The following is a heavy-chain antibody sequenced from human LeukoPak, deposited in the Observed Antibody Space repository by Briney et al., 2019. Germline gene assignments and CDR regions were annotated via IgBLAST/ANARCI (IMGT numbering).Heavy chain of an antibody. CDR2: MNPNSGNT. D-gene: IGHD6-6*01. J-gene: IGHJ6*03. V-gene: IGHV1-8*01. CDR1: GYTFTSYD. Sequence: ASVKVSCKASGYTFTSYDINWVRQATGQGLEWMGWMNPNSGNTGYAQKFQGRVTMTRNTSISTAYMELSSLRSEDTAVYYCARGVAARPGYYYYYMDVWGKGTTVTVSS. CDR3: ARGVAARPGYYYYYMDV.